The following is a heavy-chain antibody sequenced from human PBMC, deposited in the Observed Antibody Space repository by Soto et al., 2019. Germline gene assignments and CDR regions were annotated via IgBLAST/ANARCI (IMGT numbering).Heavy chain of an antibody. Sequence: GESLKISCQTSGYRFSSYWIGWVRQMPGKGLEWMGIIYPGDSDTRYSPSFQGQVTISAGRSISTAYLQWSSLKASDTAMYYCARRVSSGWYYYYYAMDVWGQGTTVTVSS. CDR2: IYPGDSDT. CDR1: GYRFSSYW. CDR3: ARRVSSGWYYYYYAMDV. D-gene: IGHD6-19*01. V-gene: IGHV5-51*01. J-gene: IGHJ6*02.